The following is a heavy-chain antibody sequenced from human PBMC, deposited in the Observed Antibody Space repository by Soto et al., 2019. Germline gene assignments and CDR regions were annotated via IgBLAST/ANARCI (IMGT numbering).Heavy chain of an antibody. V-gene: IGHV3-23*01. CDR2: ISGSGGST. CDR1: GFTFSSYA. J-gene: IGHJ4*02. D-gene: IGHD1-26*01. Sequence: RRLSCAASGFTFSSYAMSWVRQAPGKGLEWVSAISGSGGSTYYADSVKGRFTISRDNSKNTLYLQMNSLRAEDTAVYYCAKTLNQVGATPLDYWGQGTLVTVSS. CDR3: AKTLNQVGATPLDY.